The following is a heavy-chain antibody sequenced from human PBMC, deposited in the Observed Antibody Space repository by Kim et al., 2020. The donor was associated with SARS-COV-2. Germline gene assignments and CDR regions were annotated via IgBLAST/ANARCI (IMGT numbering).Heavy chain of an antibody. D-gene: IGHD3-9*01. CDR1: GYKFTGFH. CDR3: ARGDDILNGYILPFDR. V-gene: IGHV1-2*02. Sequence: ASVKVSCKTSGYKFTGFHMHWVRQAPGQGFEWVGRINPSSGGTNYAQKFQGRIILTRDTSISTTFMEMRSLTSDDMAIYFCARGDDILNGYILPFDRWG. CDR2: INPSSGGT. J-gene: IGHJ5*02.